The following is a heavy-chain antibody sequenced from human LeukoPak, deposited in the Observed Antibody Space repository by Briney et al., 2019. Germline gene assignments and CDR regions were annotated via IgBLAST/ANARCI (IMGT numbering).Heavy chain of an antibody. CDR1: GGSISSYY. Sequence: SETLSLTCTVPGGSISSYYWSWIRPPPGKGLEWIGYIYYSGSTNYNPSLKSRVTISVDTSKNQFSLKLSSVTAADTAVYYCARALGVGVVAAIGWFDPWGQGTLVTVSS. CDR3: ARALGVGVVAAIGWFDP. J-gene: IGHJ5*02. D-gene: IGHD2-15*01. V-gene: IGHV4-59*01. CDR2: IYYSGST.